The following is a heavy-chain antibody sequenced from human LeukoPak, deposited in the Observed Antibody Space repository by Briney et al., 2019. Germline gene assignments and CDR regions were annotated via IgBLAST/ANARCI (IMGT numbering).Heavy chain of an antibody. CDR3: ARGGTVTWFDP. CDR2: IYSGGST. D-gene: IGHD4-17*01. Sequence: PGGSLRLSCAASGFTVSSNYMSWVRQAPGRGLEWVSVIYSGGSTYYADSVKGRFTISRDNSKNTLYPQMNSLRAEDTAVYYCARGGTVTWFDPWGQGTLVTVSS. J-gene: IGHJ5*02. V-gene: IGHV3-53*01. CDR1: GFTVSSNY.